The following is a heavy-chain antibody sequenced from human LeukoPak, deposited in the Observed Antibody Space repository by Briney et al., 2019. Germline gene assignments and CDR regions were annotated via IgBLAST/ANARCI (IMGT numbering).Heavy chain of an antibody. D-gene: IGHD6-25*01. CDR3: ARSGQYVATYFDY. V-gene: IGHV3-48*02. CDR1: GFTFSSHS. Sequence: PGGSLRLSCAAPGFTFSSHSMNWVRQAPGKGLEWVSYISSSSSTIYYADSVKGRFTISRDNAKNSLYLQMNSLRDEDTAVYYCARSGQYVATYFDYWGQGALVTVSS. J-gene: IGHJ4*02. CDR2: ISSSSSTI.